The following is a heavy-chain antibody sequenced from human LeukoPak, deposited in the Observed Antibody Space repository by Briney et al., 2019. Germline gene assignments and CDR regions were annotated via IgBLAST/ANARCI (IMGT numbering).Heavy chain of an antibody. V-gene: IGHV3-48*01. CDR3: TRDPHSLDY. Sequence: PGGSLRLSCAASGFSFSSYSMSWGRQAPGKGLEWVSYITSSSNTIYYADSVKGRFTISRDNAKTSLFLQMNSLRVEDTAVYYCTRDPHSLDYWGQGTLVTVSS. D-gene: IGHD5-18*01. J-gene: IGHJ4*02. CDR2: ITSSSNTI. CDR1: GFSFSSYS.